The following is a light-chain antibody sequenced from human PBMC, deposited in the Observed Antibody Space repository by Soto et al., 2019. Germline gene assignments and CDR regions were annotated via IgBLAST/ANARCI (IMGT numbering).Light chain of an antibody. CDR1: ESVSSN. V-gene: IGKV3-15*01. CDR2: GAS. J-gene: IGKJ1*01. Sequence: EIVMTQSPATLSVSPGERATLSCRASESVSSNLAWYQQRPGQAPRLLIYGASTRATGIPARFSGSGSGTAFTLTISSLQSEDFAVYYCQQYENWPPASTFGQGTKVEVK. CDR3: QQYENWPPAST.